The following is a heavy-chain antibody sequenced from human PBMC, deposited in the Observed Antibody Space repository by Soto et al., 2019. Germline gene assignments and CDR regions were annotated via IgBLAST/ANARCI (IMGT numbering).Heavy chain of an antibody. CDR2: INSDGSST. Sequence: GGSLRLSCAASGFTFSSYWMHWVRQAPGKGLVWVSRINSDGSSTSYADSVKGRFTISRDNAKNTLYLQMNSLRAEDTAVYYCARLYCGGDCYSGFDYWGQGTLVTVSS. CDR3: ARLYCGGDCYSGFDY. D-gene: IGHD2-21*02. V-gene: IGHV3-74*01. J-gene: IGHJ4*02. CDR1: GFTFSSYW.